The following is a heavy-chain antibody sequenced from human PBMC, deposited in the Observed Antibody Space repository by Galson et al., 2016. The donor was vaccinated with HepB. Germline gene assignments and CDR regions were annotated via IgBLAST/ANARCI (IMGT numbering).Heavy chain of an antibody. CDR1: GFTFSSYS. V-gene: IGHV3-21*01. J-gene: IGHJ6*02. Sequence: SLRLSCAVSGFTFSSYSVNWVRQAPGKGLEWVSSISGSTTYRYYADSAKGRFTISRDNAKNSLFLQMNSLRAEDTAVYYCARERGYDLWSGYYSPHKYGMDVWGQGTTVTV. CDR2: ISGSTTYR. CDR3: ARERGYDLWSGYYSPHKYGMDV. D-gene: IGHD3-3*01.